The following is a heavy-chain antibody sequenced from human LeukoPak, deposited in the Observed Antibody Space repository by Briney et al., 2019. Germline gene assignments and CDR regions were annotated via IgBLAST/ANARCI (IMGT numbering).Heavy chain of an antibody. CDR1: GFTFSSYA. Sequence: PGGSLRLSCAASGFTFSSYAMSWVRQAREKGLEWVSAISGSGGSTYYADSVKGRFTISRDNSKNTLYLQMNSLRAEDTAVYYCAKDGGLVVVGLFDYWGQGTLVTVSS. CDR2: ISGSGGST. CDR3: AKDGGLVVVGLFDY. J-gene: IGHJ4*02. D-gene: IGHD2-21*01. V-gene: IGHV3-23*01.